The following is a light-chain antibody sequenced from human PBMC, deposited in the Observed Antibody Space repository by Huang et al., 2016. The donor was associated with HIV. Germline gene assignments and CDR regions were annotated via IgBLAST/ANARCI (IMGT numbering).Light chain of an antibody. Sequence: ETVSTQSPATLSLSPGERATLSCRASQSVSSYLAWYQQKPGKAPSLLIYDASNRATGIPARFTGSGSGTDFTLTISSLEPEDFAVYYCQQRSNWPRLTFGGGTKVEIK. CDR1: QSVSSY. V-gene: IGKV3-11*01. J-gene: IGKJ4*01. CDR3: QQRSNWPRLT. CDR2: DAS.